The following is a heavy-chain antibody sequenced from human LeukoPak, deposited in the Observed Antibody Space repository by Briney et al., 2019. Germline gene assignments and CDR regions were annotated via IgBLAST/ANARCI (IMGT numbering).Heavy chain of an antibody. CDR3: ARDEGCSSTSCYSSAFDI. CDR1: GFTFSNYW. J-gene: IGHJ3*02. V-gene: IGHV3-7*01. Sequence: GGSLRLSCAASGFTFSNYWMTWVRQAPGKGLEWVANINQDGSEKVYVDSVMGRFTLSRDNAKNSLYLQMNSLRAEDTAVYYCARDEGCSSTSCYSSAFDIWGQGTMVTVSS. CDR2: INQDGSEK. D-gene: IGHD2-2*02.